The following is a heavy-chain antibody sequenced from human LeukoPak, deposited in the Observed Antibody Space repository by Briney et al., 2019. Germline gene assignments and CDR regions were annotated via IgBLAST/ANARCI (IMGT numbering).Heavy chain of an antibody. CDR2: INHSGST. Sequence: SETLSLTCAVYGESFSGYYWSWIRQPPGKGLEWIGEINHSGSTNHNPSLKSRVTISVDTSKNQYSLKLRSVTAADTAVYYCARRVHTVATDYWGQGTLVTVSS. D-gene: IGHD4-17*01. J-gene: IGHJ4*02. CDR1: GESFSGYY. CDR3: ARRVHTVATDY. V-gene: IGHV4-34*01.